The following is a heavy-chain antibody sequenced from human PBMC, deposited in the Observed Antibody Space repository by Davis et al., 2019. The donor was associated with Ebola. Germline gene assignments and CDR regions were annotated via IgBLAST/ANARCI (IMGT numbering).Heavy chain of an antibody. CDR1: GFTLSSYA. D-gene: IGHD3-9*01. V-gene: IGHV3-23*01. Sequence: GESLKISCAASGFTLSSYAMSWVRQTPGKGLEWVSAISGSDGSTFYEDSVKGRFTISRDISKNTLYLQMNSLGADDTAVYYCAKDRHFDILTGYWGFDYWGQGTLLTVSS. CDR2: ISGSDGST. CDR3: AKDRHFDILTGYWGFDY. J-gene: IGHJ4*02.